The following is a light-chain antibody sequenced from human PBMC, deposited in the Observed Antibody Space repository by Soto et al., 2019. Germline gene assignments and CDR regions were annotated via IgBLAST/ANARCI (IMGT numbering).Light chain of an antibody. CDR1: QSVSSN. CDR3: QQYSDLPMT. Sequence: EIVVTQSPATLSVSPGERATLSCRASQSVSSNLAWYQQKPGQAPRLLIYGASRRATGIPDRFSGSASGTDFTLTISRLEPEDFAVYFCQQYSDLPMTFGQGTRLEIK. V-gene: IGKV3-20*01. CDR2: GAS. J-gene: IGKJ5*01.